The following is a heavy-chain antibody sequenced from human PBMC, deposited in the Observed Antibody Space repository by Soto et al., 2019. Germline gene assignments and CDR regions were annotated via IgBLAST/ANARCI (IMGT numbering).Heavy chain of an antibody. CDR2: IYYSGST. V-gene: IGHV4-31*03. Sequence: SETLSLTCTVSGGCISSGGYYWSWIRQHPGKGLEWIGYIYYSGSTYYNPSLKSRVTISVDTSKNQFSLKLSSVTAADTAVYYCAAGGYCSGGSCYPSLFAYWGQGTLVTVSS. J-gene: IGHJ4*02. CDR3: AAGGYCSGGSCYPSLFAY. CDR1: GGCISSGGYY. D-gene: IGHD2-15*01.